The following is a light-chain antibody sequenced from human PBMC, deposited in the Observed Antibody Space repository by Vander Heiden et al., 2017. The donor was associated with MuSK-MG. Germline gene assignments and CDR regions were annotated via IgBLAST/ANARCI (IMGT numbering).Light chain of an antibody. V-gene: IGKV1-39*01. CDR2: AAS. CDR3: QQSYSSPPWT. CDR1: QSIRSY. J-gene: IGKJ1*01. Sequence: DIQMTQSPSSLSASVGDRVSITCRASQSIRSYLNWYQQKPGKAPELLIFAASSLQSGVPSRFSGSGSGTDFTLTISSLQPEDFATYYCQQSYSSPPWTFGQGTKVXV.